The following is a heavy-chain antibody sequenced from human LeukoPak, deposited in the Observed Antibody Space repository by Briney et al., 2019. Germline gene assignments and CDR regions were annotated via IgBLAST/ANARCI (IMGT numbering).Heavy chain of an antibody. CDR1: GGSISSGSYY. D-gene: IGHD2-2*02. J-gene: IGHJ2*01. Sequence: SETLSLTCTVSGGSISSGSYYWSWIRQPAGKGLERIGRSYTSGSTNYNPSRKSRVTISVDTSKTQFSLKLSSVTAADTAVYYCAGVRYCSSSSCYKAYWYFDLWGRGTLVTVSS. CDR2: SYTSGST. V-gene: IGHV4-61*02. CDR3: AGVRYCSSSSCYKAYWYFDL.